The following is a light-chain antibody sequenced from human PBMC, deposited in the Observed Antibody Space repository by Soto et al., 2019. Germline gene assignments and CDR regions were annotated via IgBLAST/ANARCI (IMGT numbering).Light chain of an antibody. J-gene: IGKJ1*01. CDR1: QSVSNNY. Sequence: EIVLTQSPGTLPLSPGERATLSCRASQSVSNNYLAWYQQKPGQAPRLLIYGASNRATGIPDRFSGSGSGTDFTLTISSLQSEDFAVYYCQQYSYWPRTFGQGTKVDIK. CDR2: GAS. V-gene: IGKV3-20*01. CDR3: QQYSYWPRT.